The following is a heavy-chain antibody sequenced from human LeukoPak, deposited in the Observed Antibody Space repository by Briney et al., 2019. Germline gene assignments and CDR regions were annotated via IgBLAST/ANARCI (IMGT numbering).Heavy chain of an antibody. CDR1: GFTFSDYY. Sequence: GGSLRLSCAASGFTFSDYYMSWIRQAPGKGLEWVSVIYSGVTTYYADSVKGRFTISRDNSKNTLYLQMNSLRAEDTAVYYCARDLAVTTMGSTDYWGQGTLVTVSS. CDR3: ARDLAVTTMGSTDY. D-gene: IGHD4-17*01. V-gene: IGHV3-66*01. J-gene: IGHJ4*02. CDR2: IYSGVTT.